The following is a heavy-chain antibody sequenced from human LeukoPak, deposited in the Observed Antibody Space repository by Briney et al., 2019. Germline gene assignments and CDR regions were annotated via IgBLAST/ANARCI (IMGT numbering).Heavy chain of an antibody. Sequence: ASVKVSCKASGYTFTGYYTHWVRQAPGQGLEWMGWINPNSGGTNYAQKFQGRVTMTRDTSISTAYMELSRLRSDDTAVYYCARAGYSSGWYGSNFDYWGQGTLVTVSS. CDR2: INPNSGGT. V-gene: IGHV1-2*02. D-gene: IGHD6-19*01. CDR1: GYTFTGYY. J-gene: IGHJ4*02. CDR3: ARAGYSSGWYGSNFDY.